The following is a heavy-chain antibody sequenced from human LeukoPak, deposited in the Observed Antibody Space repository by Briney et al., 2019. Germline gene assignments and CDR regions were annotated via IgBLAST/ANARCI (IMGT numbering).Heavy chain of an antibody. CDR2: INPNSGGT. CDR1: GYTFTGYY. Sequence: GASVKVSCKASGYTFTGYYMHWVRQAPGQGLEWMGWINPNSGGTNYAQKFQGRVTMTRDTSISTAYMELSRLRSDDTAVYYCARVPSLPLIRWGSKWAFDYWGQGTLVTVSS. D-gene: IGHD4-23*01. V-gene: IGHV1-2*02. CDR3: ARVPSLPLIRWGSKWAFDY. J-gene: IGHJ4*02.